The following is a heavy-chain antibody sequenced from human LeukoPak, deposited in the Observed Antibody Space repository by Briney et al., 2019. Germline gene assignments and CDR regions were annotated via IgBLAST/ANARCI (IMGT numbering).Heavy chain of an antibody. Sequence: SVKVSCKASGGTFSSYAISWVRQAPGQGLEWMGGIIPIFGTANYAQKFQGRVTITADESTSTAYMELSSLRSEDTAVYYCARDSRYYYDSSGYYNYFDYWGQGTLVIVSS. CDR2: IIPIFGTA. D-gene: IGHD3-22*01. V-gene: IGHV1-69*13. J-gene: IGHJ4*02. CDR3: ARDSRYYYDSSGYYNYFDY. CDR1: GGTFSSYA.